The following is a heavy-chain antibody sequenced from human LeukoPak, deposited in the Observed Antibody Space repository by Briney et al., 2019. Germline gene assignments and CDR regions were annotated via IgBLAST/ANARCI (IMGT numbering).Heavy chain of an antibody. CDR3: ARSGYTYGYDY. D-gene: IGHD5-18*01. V-gene: IGHV3-53*01. CDR2: IYSGGNT. CDR1: GFTVSSNH. Sequence: PGGSLRLSCAASGFTVSSNHMSWVRQAPGKGLEWVSVIYSGGNTNYADSVRGRFSISRDSSKTTLYLQMNSLRAEDTAVYYCARSGYTYGYDYWGRGTLVTVSS. J-gene: IGHJ4*02.